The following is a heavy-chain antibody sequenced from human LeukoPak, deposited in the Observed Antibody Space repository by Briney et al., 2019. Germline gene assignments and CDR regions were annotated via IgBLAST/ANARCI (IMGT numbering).Heavy chain of an antibody. V-gene: IGHV3-30-3*01. CDR1: GFTFSSYA. CDR2: ISYDGSNK. D-gene: IGHD6-19*01. J-gene: IGHJ6*02. CDR3: ARVYKAVAGDYYGMDV. Sequence: GGSLRLSCAASGFTFSSYAMHWVRQAPGKGLGWVAGISYDGSNKYYADSVKGRFTISRDNSKNTPYLQMNSLRAEDTAVYSCARVYKAVAGDYYGMDVWGQGTTVTVSS.